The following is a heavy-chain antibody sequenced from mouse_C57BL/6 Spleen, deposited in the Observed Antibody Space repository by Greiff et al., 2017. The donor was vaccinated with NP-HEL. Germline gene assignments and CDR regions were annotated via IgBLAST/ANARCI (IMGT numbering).Heavy chain of an antibody. D-gene: IGHD2-2*01. CDR1: GYAFSSYW. Sequence: QVQLQQSGAELVKPGASVKISCKASGYAFSSYWMNWVKQRPGKGLEWIGQIYPGDGDTNYNGKFKGKATLTADKSSSTAYMQLSSLTSEDSAVYFCARDDGYDASEYFDVWGTGTTVTVSS. V-gene: IGHV1-80*01. CDR3: ARDDGYDASEYFDV. CDR2: IYPGDGDT. J-gene: IGHJ1*03.